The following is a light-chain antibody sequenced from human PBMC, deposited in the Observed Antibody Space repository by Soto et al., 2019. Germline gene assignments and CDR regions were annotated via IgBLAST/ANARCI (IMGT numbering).Light chain of an antibody. J-gene: IGLJ2*01. CDR1: SSDVGGYHY. Sequence: QSALTQPASVSGSPGQSITISCTGTSSDVGGYHYVSWYQQHPGKAPQLMIYYVSNRPSGVSNRLSGSKSGNTASLTISGLQAEDEADYYCSSYTSSSTRVFGGGTKLAVL. CDR3: SSYTSSSTRV. CDR2: YVS. V-gene: IGLV2-14*01.